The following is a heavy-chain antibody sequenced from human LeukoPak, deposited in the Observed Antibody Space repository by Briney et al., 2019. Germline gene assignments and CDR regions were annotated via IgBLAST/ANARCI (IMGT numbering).Heavy chain of an antibody. D-gene: IGHD6-13*01. CDR3: ARDSWTAGTVGGFDY. CDR2: IIPIFGTA. CDR1: GGTFSSYA. V-gene: IGHV1-69*13. J-gene: IGHJ4*02. Sequence: GASVKVSCKASGGTFSSYAISWVLQAPGQGLEWMGGIIPIFGTANYAQKFQGRVTITADESTSTAYMELSSLRSEDTAVYYCARDSWTAGTVGGFDYWGQGTLVTVSS.